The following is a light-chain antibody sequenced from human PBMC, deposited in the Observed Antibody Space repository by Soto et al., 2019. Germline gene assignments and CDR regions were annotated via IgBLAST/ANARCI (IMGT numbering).Light chain of an antibody. CDR1: SSDVGGYDS. V-gene: IGLV2-14*01. CDR3: SSYTSSSTPWV. J-gene: IGLJ3*02. CDR2: EVS. Sequence: QSALTQPASVSGSPGQSITISCTGTSSDVGGYDSVSWYQQHPGKAPKLMISEVSNRPSGVSNRFSGSKSGNTASLTISGLQAEDEADYYCSSYTSSSTPWVFGGVTKLTVL.